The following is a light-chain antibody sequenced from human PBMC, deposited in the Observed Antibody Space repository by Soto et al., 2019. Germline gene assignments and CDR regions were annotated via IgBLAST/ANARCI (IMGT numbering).Light chain of an antibody. J-gene: IGKJ4*01. CDR3: QLYGSSLLT. Sequence: VLSHSPVTVSLSPEESTTLSGRASQSVSSSYLAWYQQEHGQDHRIFIYGAYSRATGIKDRFSGSGSGTDFTLTISRLEPEEFAVYYCQLYGSSLLTFGGRNKVAIK. CDR2: GAY. V-gene: IGKV3-20*01. CDR1: QSVSSSY.